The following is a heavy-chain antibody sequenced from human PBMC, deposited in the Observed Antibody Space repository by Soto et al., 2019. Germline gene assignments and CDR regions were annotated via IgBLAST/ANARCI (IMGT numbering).Heavy chain of an antibody. V-gene: IGHV3-48*01. J-gene: IGHJ4*02. Sequence: HPGGSLRLSCAASGFTFSSYSMNWVRQAPGKGLEWVSYISRSSSTIYYADSVKGRFTISRDNAKNSLKLSSVTAADTAVYYCARAYGDYVFDYWGQGTLVTVSS. CDR1: GFTFSSYS. CDR2: ISRSSSTI. CDR3: ARAYGDYVFDY. D-gene: IGHD4-17*01.